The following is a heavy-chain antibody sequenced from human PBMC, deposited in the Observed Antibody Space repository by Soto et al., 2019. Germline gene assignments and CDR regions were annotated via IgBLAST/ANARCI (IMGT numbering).Heavy chain of an antibody. V-gene: IGHV4-39*02. CDR3: VIPTPIEVAGTDC. J-gene: IGHJ4*02. CDR1: GGSISDGRYL. CDR2: IRHTGIA. Sequence: SETLSLTCTVSGGSISDGRYLWGWIRQPPGKGLEWIASIRHTGIAYYNPSLTSRVTISVDTSKNDFSLSLRSVTDTDTAVYYCVIPTPIEVAGTDCWGQGTLVTVSS. D-gene: IGHD6-19*01.